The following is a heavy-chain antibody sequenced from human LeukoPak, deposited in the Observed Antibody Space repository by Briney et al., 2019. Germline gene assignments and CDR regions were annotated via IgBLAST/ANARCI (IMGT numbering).Heavy chain of an antibody. CDR3: ARLAVVPHGMSDN. V-gene: IGHV5-51*01. CDR1: GFTFTNYW. D-gene: IGHD1-14*01. CDR2: IFPGDSNT. Sequence: GESLKISCKASGFTFTNYWIGWVRQLPGKGLEWMGIIFPGDSNTKYSPSFEGQVTISADTSISTASLQWRSLWASDTGMYYCARLAVVPHGMSDNWGQGTLVTVSP. J-gene: IGHJ4*02.